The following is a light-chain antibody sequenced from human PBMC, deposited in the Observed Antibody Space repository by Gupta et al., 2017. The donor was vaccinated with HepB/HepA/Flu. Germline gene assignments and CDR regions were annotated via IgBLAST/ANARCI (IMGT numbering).Light chain of an antibody. J-gene: IGKJ4*01. Sequence: EIVLTQSPDFQSVTPKEKVTITCLASQSIGSALHWYPQKPNQPPKLLIKYASQSCSGAPSGFRGSGSGTEFTLTIKCLEGEDAATYYCQQRSRLPLTFGGGTKVEIK. CDR1: QSIGSA. CDR3: QQRSRLPLT. CDR2: YAS. V-gene: IGKV6-21*01.